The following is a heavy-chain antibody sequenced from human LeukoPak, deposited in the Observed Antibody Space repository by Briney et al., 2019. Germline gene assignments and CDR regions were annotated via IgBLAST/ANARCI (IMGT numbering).Heavy chain of an antibody. Sequence: ASVKDSCKASGYTFTSYGISWVRPAPGQGLEGMGWISVYNGNTNYAQKLQGRVTMTTDTSTSTAYMELRSVRSDDTAVYYCARSREITMVRGVINPFDYWGQGTLVTVSS. CDR3: ARSREITMVRGVINPFDY. CDR1: GYTFTSYG. CDR2: ISVYNGNT. D-gene: IGHD3-10*01. J-gene: IGHJ4*02. V-gene: IGHV1-18*01.